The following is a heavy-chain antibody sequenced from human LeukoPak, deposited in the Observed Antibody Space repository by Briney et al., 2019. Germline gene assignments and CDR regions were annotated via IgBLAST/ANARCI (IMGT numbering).Heavy chain of an antibody. CDR3: ARDRSSYFDY. CDR2: IYNSGRT. Sequence: ASETLSLTCTVSGGSISSSSYYWGWIRQPPGKGLEWIGSIYNSGRTYYNPSLKSRVTISVDTSKNQFALKLSSVTAADTAVYYCARDRSSYFDYWGQGTLVTVSS. V-gene: IGHV4-39*01. D-gene: IGHD1-14*01. J-gene: IGHJ4*02. CDR1: GGSISSSSYY.